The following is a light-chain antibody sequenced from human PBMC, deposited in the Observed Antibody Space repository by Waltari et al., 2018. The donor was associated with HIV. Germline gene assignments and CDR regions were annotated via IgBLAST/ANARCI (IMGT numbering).Light chain of an antibody. CDR3: SSYAGSNNPYV. V-gene: IGLV2-8*01. J-gene: IGLJ1*01. CDR2: DVT. Sequence: QSALTQPPSASGSPGQSVTISCTGTSSDVGAYNYVSWFQQHPGKAPKLMIYDVTKRPSGVPDRFSGSKSGNTASLTVSGLQTEDEADYYCSSYAGSNNPYVFGTGTKVTVL. CDR1: SSDVGAYNY.